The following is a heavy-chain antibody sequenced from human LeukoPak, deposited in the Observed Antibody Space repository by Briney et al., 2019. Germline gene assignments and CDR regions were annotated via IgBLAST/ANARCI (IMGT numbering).Heavy chain of an antibody. D-gene: IGHD2-15*01. V-gene: IGHV1-69*05. CDR3: AAIVVVVAATDNWFDP. CDR1: GGTFSSYA. J-gene: IGHJ5*02. CDR2: IIPIFGTA. Sequence: SVKVSYKASGGTFSSYAISWVRQAPGQGLEWMGGIIPIFGTANYAQKFQGRVTITTDESTSTAYMELSSLRSEDTAVYYCAAIVVVVAATDNWFDPWGQGTLVTVSS.